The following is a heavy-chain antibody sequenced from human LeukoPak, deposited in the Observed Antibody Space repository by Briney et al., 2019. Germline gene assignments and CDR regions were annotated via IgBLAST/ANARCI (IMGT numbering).Heavy chain of an antibody. V-gene: IGHV3-30*18. D-gene: IGHD6-19*01. J-gene: IGHJ4*02. CDR3: AKSLYSSGPGDY. CDR1: GFTFSSYG. Sequence: PGGSLRLSCAASGFTFSSYGMHWVRQAPGKGLEWVAVISYDGSNKYYADSVKGRFTISRDNSKNTLYLQMNSLRAEDTAVYYCAKSLYSSGPGDYWGQGTLVTVSS. CDR2: ISYDGSNK.